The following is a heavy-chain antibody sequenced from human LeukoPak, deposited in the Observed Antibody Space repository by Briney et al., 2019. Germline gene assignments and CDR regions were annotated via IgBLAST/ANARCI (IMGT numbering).Heavy chain of an antibody. J-gene: IGHJ6*02. D-gene: IGHD2-2*02. CDR1: GYTFTSNY. V-gene: IGHV1-2*06. CDR3: ARGEVVPAAISYYYYGVAV. Sequence: ASVKVSCKASGYTFTSNYIHWVRQAPGQGLEWMGRVNPNSGGTDYAQKFQGRVTMTRDTSIGTAYMELNRLRSDDTAVYFCARGEVVPAAISYYYYGVAVWGQGTTVTVSS. CDR2: VNPNSGGT.